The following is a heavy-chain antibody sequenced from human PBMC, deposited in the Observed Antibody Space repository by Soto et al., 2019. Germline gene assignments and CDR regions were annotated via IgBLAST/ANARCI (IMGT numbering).Heavy chain of an antibody. Sequence: LRLSCAASGFTFSMYAMIWVRQAPGKGLEWVSAISGSGGNTYYAYSVRGRFTISRDNSKNTLHLQMNSLRAEDTAAYYCAKESDHFYYYGMDVWGQGTTVTVSS. CDR1: GFTFSMYA. J-gene: IGHJ6*02. CDR3: AKESDHFYYYGMDV. V-gene: IGHV3-23*01. CDR2: ISGSGGNT.